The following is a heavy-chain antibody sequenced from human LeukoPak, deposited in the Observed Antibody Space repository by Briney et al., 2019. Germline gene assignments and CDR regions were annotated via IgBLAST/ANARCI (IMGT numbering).Heavy chain of an antibody. CDR1: GGSISSSSYY. J-gene: IGHJ3*02. Sequence: SETLSLTCTVSGGSISSSSYYWSWIRQPPGKGLEWIGYIYYSGSTNYNPSLKSRVTISVDTSKNQFSLKLSSVTAADTAVYYCARVARWFGDLINAFDIWGQGTLVTVSS. CDR2: IYYSGST. D-gene: IGHD3-10*01. CDR3: ARVARWFGDLINAFDI. V-gene: IGHV4-61*01.